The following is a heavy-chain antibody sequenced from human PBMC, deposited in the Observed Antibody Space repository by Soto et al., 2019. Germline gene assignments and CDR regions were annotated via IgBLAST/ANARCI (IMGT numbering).Heavy chain of an antibody. CDR3: ARDMAVAGNNWFDP. CDR1: GGSFSGYY. CDR2: INHSGST. V-gene: IGHV4-34*01. D-gene: IGHD6-19*01. Sequence: SEILSLTCAVYGGSFSGYYWSWIRQPPGKGLEWIGEINHSGSTNYNPSLKSRVTISVDTSKNQFSLKLSSVIAADTAVYYCARDMAVAGNNWFDPWGQGTLVTVSS. J-gene: IGHJ5*02.